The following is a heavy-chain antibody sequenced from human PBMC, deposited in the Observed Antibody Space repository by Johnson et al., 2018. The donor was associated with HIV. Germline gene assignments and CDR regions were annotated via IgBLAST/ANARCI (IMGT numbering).Heavy chain of an antibody. CDR3: AKDTTFSSSHAFDI. Sequence: LVESGGDLVEPGESLRLSCVASGFTFSNAWMHWVRQAPGKGLEWVSGISWNSGSIGYADSVKGRFTISRDNAKNSLYLQMNSLRAEDTALYYCAKDTTFSSSHAFDIWGQGTMVTVSS. J-gene: IGHJ3*02. CDR1: GFTFSNAW. V-gene: IGHV3-9*01. CDR2: ISWNSGSI. D-gene: IGHD6-6*01.